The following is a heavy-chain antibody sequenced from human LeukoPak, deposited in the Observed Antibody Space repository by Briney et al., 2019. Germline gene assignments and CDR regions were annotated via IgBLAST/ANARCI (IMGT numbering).Heavy chain of an antibody. Sequence: SLRLCWAASGFTFDDYAMHWVRQAPGKGLEWVSGFSWNSGSIGYADSVKGRFTISRDNAKNSLYLQMNSLRAEDTAVYYCAREGGDNGYNEGFDYWGQGPLVTVSS. J-gene: IGHJ4*02. D-gene: IGHD5-24*01. V-gene: IGHV3-9*01. CDR3: AREGGDNGYNEGFDY. CDR2: FSWNSGSI. CDR1: GFTFDDYA.